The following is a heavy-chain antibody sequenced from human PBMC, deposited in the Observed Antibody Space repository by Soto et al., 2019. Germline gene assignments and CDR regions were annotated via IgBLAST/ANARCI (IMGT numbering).Heavy chain of an antibody. CDR1: GGSFSGYY. V-gene: IGHV4-34*01. D-gene: IGHD3-9*01. Sequence: QVQLQQWGAGLLKPSETLSLTCAVYGGSFSGYYWSWIRQPPGKGLEWIGEINHSGSTNYNPSLKSRVTISVDTSKNQFSLKLSSVTAADTAVYYCARRRYFDWLSPFDYWGQGTLVTVSS. J-gene: IGHJ4*02. CDR2: INHSGST. CDR3: ARRRYFDWLSPFDY.